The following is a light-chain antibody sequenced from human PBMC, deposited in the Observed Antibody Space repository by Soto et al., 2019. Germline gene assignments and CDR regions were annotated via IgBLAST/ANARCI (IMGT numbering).Light chain of an antibody. J-gene: IGKJ1*01. CDR2: HAS. CDR3: QQRSIWPRT. Sequence: EIVLTQSPVTLSLSPGERATLSCRASQSVNNYLAWYQQKPGQAPRLLIYHASNRATGIPVRFSGSGSGTDFTLTISSLEPEDFEVYYCQQRSIWPRTFGQGTKVEIK. V-gene: IGKV3-11*01. CDR1: QSVNNY.